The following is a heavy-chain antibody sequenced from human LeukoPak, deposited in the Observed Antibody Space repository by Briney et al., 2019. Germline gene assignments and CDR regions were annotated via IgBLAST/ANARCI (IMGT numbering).Heavy chain of an antibody. D-gene: IGHD4-23*01. CDR3: TSGLYGINSVVRDF. Sequence: GASVKVSCKASGYTFISYDINWVRQVTGQGLEWMGWMNPNSGNTGYAQKFQGRVTITRNTSISTAFMELSSLKTEDTAVYYCTSGLYGINSVVRDFWGQGTLVTVSS. J-gene: IGHJ4*02. CDR1: GYTFISYD. V-gene: IGHV1-8*01. CDR2: MNPNSGNT.